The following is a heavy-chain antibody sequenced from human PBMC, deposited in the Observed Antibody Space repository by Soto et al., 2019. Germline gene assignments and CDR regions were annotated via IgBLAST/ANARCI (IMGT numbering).Heavy chain of an antibody. Sequence: ASVKVSCKVSGYTLTELSMHWVRQAPGKEHEWKGGFDPEDGETIYAQKFQGRVTMTEDTSTDTAYMELSSLRSEDTAVYYCATRDIVVVPAAITYYYYYMDVWGKGTTVTSP. CDR3: ATRDIVVVPAAITYYYYYMDV. CDR2: FDPEDGET. V-gene: IGHV1-24*01. CDR1: GYTLTELS. J-gene: IGHJ6*03. D-gene: IGHD2-2*01.